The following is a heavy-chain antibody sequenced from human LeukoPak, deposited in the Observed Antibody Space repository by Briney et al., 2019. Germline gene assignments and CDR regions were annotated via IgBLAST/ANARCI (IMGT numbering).Heavy chain of an antibody. D-gene: IGHD6-13*01. CDR3: ARGWIAAAGTSAFDI. J-gene: IGHJ3*02. V-gene: IGHV1-69*04. CDR1: GGTFSSYA. CDR2: IIPILGIA. Sequence: SVKVSCKASGGTFSSYAISWVRQAPGQGLEWMGRIIPILGIANYAQKFQGRVTITADKSTSTAYMELSSLRSEDTAVYYCARGWIAAAGTSAFDIWGQGTMVTVSS.